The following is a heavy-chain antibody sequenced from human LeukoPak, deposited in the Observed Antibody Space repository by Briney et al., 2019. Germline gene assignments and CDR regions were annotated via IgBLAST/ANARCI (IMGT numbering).Heavy chain of an antibody. D-gene: IGHD6-19*01. Sequence: PGGSLRLSCAPSGFTFSSYGMHWVRQAPGKGLEWVAVISYDGSNKYYADSVKGRFTISRDNSKNTLYLQMNSLRAEDTAVYYCARTVRYSSGPLTDLLPYYFDYWGQGTLVTVSS. CDR3: ARTVRYSSGPLTDLLPYYFDY. V-gene: IGHV3-30*03. CDR2: ISYDGSNK. CDR1: GFTFSSYG. J-gene: IGHJ4*02.